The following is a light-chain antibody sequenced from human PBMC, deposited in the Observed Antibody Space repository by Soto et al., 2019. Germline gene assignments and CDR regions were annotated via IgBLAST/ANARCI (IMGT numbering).Light chain of an antibody. Sequence: QSALTQPASVSGSPGQSITISCAGTSSDVGGYNYVSWYQQHPGKVPRLIISDVNKRPSGVYELFSGYKSGNTASLTISGLQAEDEADYYCASFTRSVTVVFGGGTKLTVL. CDR1: SSDVGGYNY. J-gene: IGLJ2*01. V-gene: IGLV2-14*03. CDR2: DVN. CDR3: ASFTRSVTVV.